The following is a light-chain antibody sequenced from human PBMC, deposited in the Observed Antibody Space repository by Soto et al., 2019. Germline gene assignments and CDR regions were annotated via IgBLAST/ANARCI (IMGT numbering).Light chain of an antibody. CDR2: DVS. V-gene: IGLV2-14*01. J-gene: IGLJ2*01. Sequence: QSVLTQPASVSGSPGQSITISCTGTSSDVGGYNYVSWYQQHPGKAPKLMIYDVSNRPSGVSNRFSGSKSANTASLTISGLQAEDEADYYCSSYTGSSTYVVFGGGTKLIVL. CDR1: SSDVGGYNY. CDR3: SSYTGSSTYVV.